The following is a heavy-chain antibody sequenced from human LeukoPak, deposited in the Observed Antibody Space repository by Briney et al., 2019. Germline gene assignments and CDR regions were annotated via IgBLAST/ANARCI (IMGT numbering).Heavy chain of an antibody. D-gene: IGHD3-10*01. V-gene: IGHV3-30*18. CDR1: GFTLSPYG. J-gene: IGHJ5*02. CDR2: ISYEGGTQ. CDR3: AKEGTPQVSTWYDL. Sequence: PGGSLRLSCAASGFTLSPYGMHWVRQAPGKGLEWVAVISYEGGTQHYADSVKGRFIISRDNPRNTLYLQMNILRTEDTAVYYCAKEGTPQVSTWYDLWGQGTQVIVSS.